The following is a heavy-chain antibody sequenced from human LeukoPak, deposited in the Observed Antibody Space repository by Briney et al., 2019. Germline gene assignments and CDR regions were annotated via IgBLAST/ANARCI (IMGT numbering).Heavy chain of an antibody. CDR1: GYTFTSYG. J-gene: IGHJ4*02. CDR2: ISVYNGNT. Sequence: GAPVKVSCKASGYTFTSYGISWVRQAPGQGLEWMGWISVYNGNTIYTQKLQGRVTMTTDTSTSTVYMELRSLRSDDTAMYYCARVVSGSYYHLDYWGQGNLVTVSS. CDR3: ARVVSGSYYHLDY. D-gene: IGHD1-26*01. V-gene: IGHV1-18*01.